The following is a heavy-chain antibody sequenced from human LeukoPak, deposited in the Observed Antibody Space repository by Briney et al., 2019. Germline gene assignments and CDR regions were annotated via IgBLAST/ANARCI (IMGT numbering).Heavy chain of an antibody. Sequence: HAGGSLRLSCAASGFTFSSYAMHWVRQAPGKGLEWVAVISYDGSNKYYADSVKGRFTISRDNSKNTLYLQMNSLRAEDTAVYYCAGEAEITNPGVIVVVPAAIPFDIWGQGTMVTVSS. CDR2: ISYDGSNK. D-gene: IGHD2-2*01. J-gene: IGHJ3*02. V-gene: IGHV3-30*04. CDR3: AGEAEITNPGVIVVVPAAIPFDI. CDR1: GFTFSSYA.